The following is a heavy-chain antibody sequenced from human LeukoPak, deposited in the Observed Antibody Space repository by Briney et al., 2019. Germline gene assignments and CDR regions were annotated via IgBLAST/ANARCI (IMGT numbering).Heavy chain of an antibody. CDR3: GRDQDRGSYHDPIFDY. V-gene: IGHV3-21*06. CDR1: GFTSSTYS. Sequence: GGSLRLSCVTSGFTSSTYSLNWVRQAPGKGLEWVSSISPSSSNIYYADSMKGRFTISRDDAKNLLYLQMNSLRAEDTAVYYCGRDQDRGSYHDPIFDYWGHGTLVTVSS. J-gene: IGHJ4*01. D-gene: IGHD1-26*01. CDR2: ISPSSSNI.